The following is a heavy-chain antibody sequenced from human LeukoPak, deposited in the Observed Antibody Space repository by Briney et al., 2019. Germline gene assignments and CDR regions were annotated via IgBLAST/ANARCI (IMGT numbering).Heavy chain of an antibody. Sequence: QTGGSLRLSCAASGFPFSTYAMSWVRQAPGKGLEWVSSIRGSDGSTYYADSVKGRFAISRDNSKNTLYLQMNGLRAEDTAVYYCAKDVYGDYGGLDYWGQGTLVTVSS. V-gene: IGHV3-23*01. CDR3: AKDVYGDYGGLDY. D-gene: IGHD4-17*01. CDR2: IRGSDGST. CDR1: GFPFSTYA. J-gene: IGHJ4*02.